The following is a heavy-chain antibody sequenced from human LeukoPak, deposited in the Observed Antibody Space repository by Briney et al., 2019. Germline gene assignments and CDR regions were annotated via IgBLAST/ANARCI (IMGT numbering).Heavy chain of an antibody. J-gene: IGHJ2*01. Sequence: SETLSLTCTVSGGSISSSSYYWGWIRQPPGKGLEWIGSIYYSGSTYYNPSLKSRVTISVDTSKNQFSLKLSSVTAADTAVYYCARVRGSGWSGPGWYFDLWGRGTLVTVSS. CDR3: ARVRGSGWSGPGWYFDL. D-gene: IGHD6-19*01. V-gene: IGHV4-39*07. CDR2: IYYSGST. CDR1: GGSISSSSYY.